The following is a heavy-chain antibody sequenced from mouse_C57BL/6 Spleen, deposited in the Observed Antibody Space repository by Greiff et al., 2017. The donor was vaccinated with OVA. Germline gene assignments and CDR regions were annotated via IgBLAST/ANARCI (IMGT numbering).Heavy chain of an antibody. D-gene: IGHD1-1*01. CDR2: INPGSGGT. CDR3: AREGLYYYGSREGDYAMDY. Sequence: VQLQQSGAELVRPGTSVKVSCKASGYAFTNYLIERVKQRPGQGLEWIGVINPGSGGTNYNEKFKGKATLTADKSSSTAYMQLSSLTSEDSAVYFCAREGLYYYGSREGDYAMDYWGQGTSVTVSS. J-gene: IGHJ4*01. CDR1: GYAFTNYL. V-gene: IGHV1-54*01.